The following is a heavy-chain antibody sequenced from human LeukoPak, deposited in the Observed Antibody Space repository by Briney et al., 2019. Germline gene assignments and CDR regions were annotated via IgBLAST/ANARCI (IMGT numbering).Heavy chain of an antibody. CDR1: GYSISSGYF. Sequence: PSETLSLTCTVSGYSISSGYFWGWIRQPPGKGLEWIGSMSHGGNTYYNPSLRSRVTLSVDTSKNQFSLKLSSVTAADTAVYYCARAARIAARPAYYYYYMDVWGKGTTVTVSS. CDR3: ARAARIAARPAYYYYYMDV. D-gene: IGHD6-6*01. V-gene: IGHV4-38-2*02. CDR2: MSHGGNT. J-gene: IGHJ6*03.